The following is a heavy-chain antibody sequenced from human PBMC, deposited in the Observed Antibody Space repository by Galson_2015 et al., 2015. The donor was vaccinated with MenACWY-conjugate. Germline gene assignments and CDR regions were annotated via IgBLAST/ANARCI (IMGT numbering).Heavy chain of an antibody. CDR2: ISAYNGNT. V-gene: IGHV1-18*04. CDR1: GYTFTSYG. CDR3: ARDGHRNEEMATSRTYYYYYGMDV. D-gene: IGHD5-24*01. J-gene: IGHJ6*02. Sequence: SVKVSCKASGYTFTSYGISWVRQAPGQGLEWMGWISAYNGNTNYAQKLQGRVTMTTDTSTSTAYMELRSLRSDDTAVYYCARDGHRNEEMATSRTYYYYYGMDVWGQGTTVTVSS.